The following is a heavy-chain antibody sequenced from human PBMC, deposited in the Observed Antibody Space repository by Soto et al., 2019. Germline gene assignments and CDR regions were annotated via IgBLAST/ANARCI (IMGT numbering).Heavy chain of an antibody. CDR2: IYYTGST. CDR3: AREEEPTQFDY. Sequence: SETLSLTCTVSGGSISSSNYYWGSIRQPPGKGLEWIGSIYYTGSTYYNPTLKSRFTISRDNAKNSLYLQMNSLRAEDTAVYYCAREEEPTQFDYWGQGTLVTVSS. V-gene: IGHV4-39*02. CDR1: GGSISSSNYY. J-gene: IGHJ4*02.